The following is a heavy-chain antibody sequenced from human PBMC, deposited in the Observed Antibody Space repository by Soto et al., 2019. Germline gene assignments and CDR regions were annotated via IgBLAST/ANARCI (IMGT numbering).Heavy chain of an antibody. Sequence: ASETLSLTCTVSGGSISSGDYYWSWIRQPPGKGPEWIGYIYYSGSTYYNPSLKSRVTISVDTSKNQFSLKLSSVTAADTAVYYCAREGYCSSTSCYRLGWFDPWGQGTLVTVSS. CDR3: AREGYCSSTSCYRLGWFDP. J-gene: IGHJ5*02. V-gene: IGHV4-30-4*01. CDR1: GGSISSGDYY. CDR2: IYYSGST. D-gene: IGHD2-2*01.